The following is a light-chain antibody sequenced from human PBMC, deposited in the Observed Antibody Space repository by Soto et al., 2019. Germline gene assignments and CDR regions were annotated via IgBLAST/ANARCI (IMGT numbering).Light chain of an antibody. Sequence: QSVLTQPPSASGTPGQRVTISCSGSSSNIGSKTVNWYQQLPGTAPKLLIQSNNQRPSGVPDRFSGSKSGTSASLAISGLHSEDEADYYCAAWDDSLNGWVFGGGTKLTVL. CDR3: AAWDDSLNGWV. J-gene: IGLJ3*02. CDR2: SNN. V-gene: IGLV1-44*01. CDR1: SSNIGSKT.